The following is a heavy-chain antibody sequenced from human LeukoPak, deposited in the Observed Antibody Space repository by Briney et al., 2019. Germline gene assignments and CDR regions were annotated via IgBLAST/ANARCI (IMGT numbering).Heavy chain of an antibody. CDR2: IYYSGST. V-gene: IGHV4-30-4*07. J-gene: IGHJ5*02. CDR1: GASISSGGYS. Sequence: PSETLSLTCAVSGASISSGGYSWSWIRQPPGKGLEWIGYIYYSGSTDYNPSLKNRVTISIDASKNQFSLKLSSVTAADTAVYYCARDLDAAMPVAIWFDPWGQGTLVTVSS. D-gene: IGHD2-2*01. CDR3: ARDLDAAMPVAIWFDP.